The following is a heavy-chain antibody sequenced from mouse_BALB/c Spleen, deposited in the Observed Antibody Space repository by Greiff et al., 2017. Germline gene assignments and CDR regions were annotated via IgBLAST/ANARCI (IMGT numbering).Heavy chain of an antibody. CDR2: IYPGDGDT. CDR3: ARKRMDYNGVSMDY. CDR1: GYTFTSYW. Sequence: QVQLQQSGAELARPGASVKLSCKASGYTFTSYWMQWVKQRPGQGLEWIGAIYPGDGDTRYTQKFKGKATLTADTSSSTAYMQLSSLTSEDSAVYFCARKRMDYNGVSMDYWGQGTSVTVSS. D-gene: IGHD1-1*01. J-gene: IGHJ4*01. V-gene: IGHV1-87*01.